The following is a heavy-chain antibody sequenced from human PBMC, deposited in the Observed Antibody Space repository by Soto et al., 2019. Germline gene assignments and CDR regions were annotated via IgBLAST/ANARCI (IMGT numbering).Heavy chain of an antibody. CDR1: GGSISSGGYY. D-gene: IGHD3-22*01. Sequence: QVQLQESGPGLVKPSQTLSLTCTVSGGSISSGGYYWSWIRQHPGKGLEWIGYIFYSGNTYYTPSLNSRVTRSVETSKNQFSLKLRPGPAADTAVYYCARATYYYDSSGYSDRVLDYWGQGTLVTVSS. J-gene: IGHJ4*02. CDR3: ARATYYYDSSGYSDRVLDY. V-gene: IGHV4-31*03. CDR2: IFYSGNT.